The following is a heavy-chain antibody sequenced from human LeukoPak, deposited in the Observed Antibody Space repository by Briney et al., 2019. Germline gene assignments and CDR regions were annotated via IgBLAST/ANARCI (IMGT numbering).Heavy chain of an antibody. CDR2: INHSGST. D-gene: IGHD6-19*01. Sequence: SETLSLTCAVYGGSFSGYYWSWIRQPPGKGLEWIGEINHSGSTNYNPSLKSRVTISVDTSKNQFSLKLSSVTAADTAVYYCAGGSGWYFWDDYWGQGTLVTVSS. CDR3: AGGSGWYFWDDY. V-gene: IGHV4-34*01. CDR1: GGSFSGYY. J-gene: IGHJ4*02.